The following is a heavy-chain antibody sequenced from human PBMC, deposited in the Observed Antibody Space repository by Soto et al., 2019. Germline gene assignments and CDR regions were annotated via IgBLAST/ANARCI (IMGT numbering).Heavy chain of an antibody. D-gene: IGHD4-4*01. CDR3: AKEENSKGGRYFDY. V-gene: IGHV3-30*18. CDR2: ISYDGSNK. J-gene: IGHJ4*01. Sequence: QVQLVESGGGVVQPGRSLRLSCAASGFTFSSYGMHWVRQAPGKGLEWVAVISYDGSNKYYADSVKGRFTISRDNSKNTLYLQMNSLRAEDTAVYYCAKEENSKGGRYFDYWGHGTLVTVSS. CDR1: GFTFSSYG.